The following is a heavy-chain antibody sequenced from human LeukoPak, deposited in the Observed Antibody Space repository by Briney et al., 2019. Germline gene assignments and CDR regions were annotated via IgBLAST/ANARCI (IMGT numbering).Heavy chain of an antibody. D-gene: IGHD2-2*02. J-gene: IGHJ6*03. CDR1: GGSISSYY. V-gene: IGHV4-4*07. CDR2: IYTSGST. Sequence: SETLSLTCTVSGGSISSYYWSWIRQPAGKGLEWIGRIYTSGSTNYNPSLKSRVTISVDTSKNQFSLKLSSVTAADTAVYYCASHCSSTSCYNGYYYYYMDVWGKGTTVTVSS. CDR3: ASHCSSTSCYNGYYYYYMDV.